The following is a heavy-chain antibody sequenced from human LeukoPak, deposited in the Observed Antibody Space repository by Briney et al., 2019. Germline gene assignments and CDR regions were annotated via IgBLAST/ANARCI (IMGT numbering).Heavy chain of an antibody. CDR2: ISGSGGGT. CDR1: GFTFSSIA. CDR3: AKDLGRYRNNFFDY. J-gene: IGHJ4*02. D-gene: IGHD1-26*01. Sequence: GGSLRLSCAASGFTFSSIAMSWVRQAPDKGLEWVSTISGSGGGTYYADSVKGRSTISRDDSKNTLYLQMNSLRADDTAVYYCAKDLGRYRNNFFDYWGQGNLVTVSS. V-gene: IGHV3-23*01.